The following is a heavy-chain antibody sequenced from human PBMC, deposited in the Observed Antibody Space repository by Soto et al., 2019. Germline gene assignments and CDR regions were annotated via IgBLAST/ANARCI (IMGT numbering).Heavy chain of an antibody. CDR3: ARAPPLYYGSGSLLYYMDV. CDR2: IYYSGST. V-gene: IGHV4-59*01. D-gene: IGHD3-10*01. J-gene: IGHJ6*03. Sequence: SETLSLTCTVSGGSISSYYWSWIRQPPGKGLEWIGYIYYSGSTNYNPSLKSRVTISVDTSKNQFSLKLSSVTAADTAVYYCARAPPLYYGSGSLLYYMDVWGKGTTVTVSS. CDR1: GGSISSYY.